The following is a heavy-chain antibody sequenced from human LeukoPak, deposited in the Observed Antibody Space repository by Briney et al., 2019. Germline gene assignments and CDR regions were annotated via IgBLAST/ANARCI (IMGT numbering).Heavy chain of an antibody. CDR2: ISGSGGST. CDR3: AKAGLTTVRGPRCWFDP. V-gene: IGHV3-23*01. D-gene: IGHD4-11*01. J-gene: IGHJ5*02. CDR1: GFTFSSYA. Sequence: GGSLRLSCAASGFTFSSYAMSWVRQAPGEGLEWVSSISGSGGSTYYADSVKGRFTISRDNSKNTLYLRINSLRAEDTAVYYCAKAGLTTVRGPRCWFDPWGQGTLVTVSS.